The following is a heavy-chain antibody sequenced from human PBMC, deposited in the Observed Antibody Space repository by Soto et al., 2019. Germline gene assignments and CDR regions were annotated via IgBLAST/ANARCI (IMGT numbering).Heavy chain of an antibody. J-gene: IGHJ1*01. V-gene: IGHV4-4*02. CDR3: ATIPRYGLQIAPNAEYFQH. Sequence: PSETLSLTCAVSGGSISSINWWSWVRQPPGKGLEWIGEIYHSGSTNYNPSLKSRVTISVDKSKNQFSLKLSSVTAADTAVYYCATIPRYGLQIAPNAEYFQHWGQGTLVTVSS. CDR2: IYHSGST. CDR1: GGSISSINW. D-gene: IGHD5-18*01.